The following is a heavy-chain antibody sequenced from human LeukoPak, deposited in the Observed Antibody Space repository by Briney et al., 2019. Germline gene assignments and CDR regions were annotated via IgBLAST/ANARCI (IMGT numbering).Heavy chain of an antibody. Sequence: GGSLRLSCAASGFAFSSYNMKWVRQAPGNGLEWVGRIKSKTDGGTTDYAAPVKGRFTISRDDSKNTLYLQMNSLKTEDTAVYYCTTPGVVVPAAIIHYYYYMDVWGKGTTVTVSS. CDR1: GFAFSSYN. D-gene: IGHD2-2*01. CDR2: IKSKTDGGTT. CDR3: TTPGVVVPAAIIHYYYYMDV. V-gene: IGHV3-15*01. J-gene: IGHJ6*03.